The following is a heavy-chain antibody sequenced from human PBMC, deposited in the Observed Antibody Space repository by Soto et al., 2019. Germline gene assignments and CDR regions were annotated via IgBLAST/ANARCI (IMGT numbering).Heavy chain of an antibody. D-gene: IGHD3-10*01. CDR2: ISAYNGNT. V-gene: IGHV1-18*01. Sequence: QVQLVQSGAEVKKPGASVKVSCKASGYTFTSYGISWVRQAPGQGLEWMGWISAYNGNTNYAQKLQGRVTMTTDTSTSAAYMELRSLRSDDTAVYYCARDLDDRWGGARYYYGMDVWGQGTTVTVSS. CDR1: GYTFTSYG. J-gene: IGHJ6*02. CDR3: ARDLDDRWGGARYYYGMDV.